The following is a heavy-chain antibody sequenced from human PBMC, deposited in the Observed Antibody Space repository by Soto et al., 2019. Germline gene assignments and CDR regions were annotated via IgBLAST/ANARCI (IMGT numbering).Heavy chain of an antibody. CDR1: GFTFSSYA. V-gene: IGHV3-30-3*01. CDR2: ISYDGSNK. D-gene: IGHD6-25*01. J-gene: IGHJ6*02. CDR3: AKDRRPNYYYGMDV. Sequence: GGTLRLYCAASGFTFSSYAMHWVRQAPGKGLEWVAVISYDGSNKYYADSVKDRFTISRDTAKNTVSLQMTSLRAVDTAVYYCAKDRRPNYYYGMDVWGQGTTVTVSS.